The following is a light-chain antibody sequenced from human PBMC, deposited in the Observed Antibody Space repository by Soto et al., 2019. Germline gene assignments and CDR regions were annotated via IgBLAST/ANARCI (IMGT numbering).Light chain of an antibody. CDR2: AAS. CDR1: QSVSTY. V-gene: IGKV1-39*01. CDR3: KQSYSTPRT. Sequence: DIQMTQSPSSLSASVGDRVTITCRASQSVSTYLNWYQQKPEKAPKLLIYAASSLQSGVPSRFSGSGSGTDFTLTISSLQPEDFATYYCKQSYSTPRTFGQGTKLEIK. J-gene: IGKJ2*01.